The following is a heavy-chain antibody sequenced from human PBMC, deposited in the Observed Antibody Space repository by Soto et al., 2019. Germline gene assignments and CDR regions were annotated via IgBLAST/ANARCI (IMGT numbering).Heavy chain of an antibody. CDR3: SSSCYGGFGH. Sequence: GXSLRLSCAASGFTFSSCAMRWFRQAPVKGLEWVSGISGSGDRTFYADSVKGRFTISRDNSRNTLNLQMNSLRVEDTAVYCSSSSCYGGFGHWGQGTLVTVSS. J-gene: IGHJ4*02. V-gene: IGHV3-23*01. CDR1: GFTFSSCA. CDR2: ISGSGDRT. D-gene: IGHD2-2*01.